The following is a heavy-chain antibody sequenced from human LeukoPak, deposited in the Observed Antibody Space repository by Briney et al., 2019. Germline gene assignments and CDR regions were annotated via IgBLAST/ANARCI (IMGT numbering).Heavy chain of an antibody. J-gene: IGHJ4*02. CDR3: ARQWLVSPLFDY. CDR1: GGYFSGHY. CDR2: INHSGST. D-gene: IGHD6-19*01. V-gene: IGHV4-34*01. Sequence: PSETLSLTCAVCGGYFSGHYWSWIRQPPGKGLEWIGEINHSGSTNYNPSLRSRVTVSVHTSKNQLSLKLSSVTAADTAVYYCARQWLVSPLFDYWGQGTLVTVSS.